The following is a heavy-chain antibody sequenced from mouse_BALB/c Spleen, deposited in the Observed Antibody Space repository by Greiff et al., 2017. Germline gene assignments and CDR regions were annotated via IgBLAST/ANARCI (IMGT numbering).Heavy chain of an antibody. Sequence: EVKLVESGGGLVQPGGSMKLSCVASGFTFSNYWMNWVRQSPEKGLEWVAEIRLKSNNYATHYAESVKGRFTISRDDSKSSVYLQMNNLRAEDTGIYYCTRPDGGAFAYWGQGTLVTVSA. CDR1: GFTFSNYW. CDR3: TRPDGGAFAY. CDR2: IRLKSNNYAT. V-gene: IGHV6-6*02. D-gene: IGHD2-3*01. J-gene: IGHJ3*01.